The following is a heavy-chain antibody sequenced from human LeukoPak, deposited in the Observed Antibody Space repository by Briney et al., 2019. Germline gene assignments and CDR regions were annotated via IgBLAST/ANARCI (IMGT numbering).Heavy chain of an antibody. D-gene: IGHD3-10*01. CDR1: GFTFSSYA. CDR2: ISSIVNYM. V-gene: IGHV3-30-3*01. J-gene: IGHJ4*02. Sequence: PGRSLRLSCAASGFTFSSYAVHWVRQAPGKGLEWVAVISSIVNYMYYADSVRGRFTISRDNSKNTLYLQMNSLTDEDTAVYYCARDLSGSYMSDYWGQGTLVTVSS. CDR3: ARDLSGSYMSDY.